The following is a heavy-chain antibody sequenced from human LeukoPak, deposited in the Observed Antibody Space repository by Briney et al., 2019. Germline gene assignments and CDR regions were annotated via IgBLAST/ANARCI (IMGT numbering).Heavy chain of an antibody. V-gene: IGHV4-30-2*01. CDR2: IYHSGST. D-gene: IGHD1-26*01. Sequence: TLSLTCTASGGSISSGGNYWGWIRQPQGKGLEWIGYIYHSGSTYYNPSLKSRVTISVDRSKNQFSLKLSSVTAADTAVYYCAREQVGAIDYWGQGTLVTVSS. CDR3: AREQVGAIDY. J-gene: IGHJ4*02. CDR1: GGSISSGGNY.